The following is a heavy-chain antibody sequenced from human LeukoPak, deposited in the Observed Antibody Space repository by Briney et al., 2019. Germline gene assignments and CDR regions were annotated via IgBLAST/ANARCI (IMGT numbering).Heavy chain of an antibody. CDR2: ISWNSGSI. CDR3: ARGAHFWTAYYAGGWFDP. J-gene: IGHJ5*02. D-gene: IGHD3/OR15-3a*01. CDR1: GFTFDDYA. Sequence: GGSLRLSCAASGFTFDDYAMHWVRQAPGKGLGWVSGISWNSGSIGYADSVKGRFTISRDNSKDTLYLQMNSLRGDDTAVYYCARGAHFWTAYYAGGWFDPWGQGTLVTVSS. V-gene: IGHV3-9*01.